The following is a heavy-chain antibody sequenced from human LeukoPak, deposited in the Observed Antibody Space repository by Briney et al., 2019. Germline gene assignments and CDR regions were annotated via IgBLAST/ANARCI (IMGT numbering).Heavy chain of an antibody. CDR2: IYYSGST. CDR1: GGSISSYY. V-gene: IGHV4-59*01. CDR3: AMGWYFDL. J-gene: IGHJ2*01. Sequence: SETLSLTCTVSGGSISSYYWSWIRQPPGKGLEWIGYIYYSGSTNYNPSLKSRVTISVDTSKNQFSLKLSSVTAADKDVYYCAMGWYFDLWGRGPLVTVSS.